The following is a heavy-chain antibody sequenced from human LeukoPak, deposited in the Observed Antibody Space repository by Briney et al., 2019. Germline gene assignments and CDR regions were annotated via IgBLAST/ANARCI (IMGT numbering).Heavy chain of an antibody. V-gene: IGHV3-21*01. Sequence: GGSLRLSCAASGFTFSNYGMHWVRQAPGKGLEWISFISTSSSYIYYADSVKGRFTISRDNARNSLYLQMNSLRAEDTAVYYCARQDWLGDRYYFDSWGQGTLVTVSS. CDR1: GFTFSNYG. CDR2: ISTSSSYI. CDR3: ARQDWLGDRYYFDS. J-gene: IGHJ4*02. D-gene: IGHD3-9*01.